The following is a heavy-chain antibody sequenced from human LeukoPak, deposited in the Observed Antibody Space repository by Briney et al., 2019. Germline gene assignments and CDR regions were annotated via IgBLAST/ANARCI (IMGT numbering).Heavy chain of an antibody. CDR2: TYYRSKWYN. V-gene: IGHV6-1*01. J-gene: IGHJ5*02. CDR3: ARDHYYDSSGSHKRWFDP. CDR1: GDSVSSNSAA. D-gene: IGHD3-22*01. Sequence: SQPLSLTCAISGDSVSSNSAAWNWIRQSPSRGLEWLGRTYYRSKWYNDYAVSVKSRITINPDTSKNQFSLQLNSVTPEDTAVYYCARDHYYDSSGSHKRWFDPWGQGTLVTVSS.